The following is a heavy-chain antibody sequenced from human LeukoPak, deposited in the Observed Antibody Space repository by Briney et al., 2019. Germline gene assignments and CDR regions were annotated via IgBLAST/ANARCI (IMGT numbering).Heavy chain of an antibody. CDR2: IYSGGST. J-gene: IGHJ4*02. CDR3: ARGAPEGYCSSTSCPSDY. CDR1: GLTVSSNY. Sequence: GGSLRLSCAASGLTVSSNYMSWVRQAPGKGLEWVSVIYSGGSTYYADSVKGRFTISRDNSKNTLYLQMNSLRAEDTAVYYCARGAPEGYCSSTSCPSDYWGQGTLVTVS. V-gene: IGHV3-53*01. D-gene: IGHD2-2*01.